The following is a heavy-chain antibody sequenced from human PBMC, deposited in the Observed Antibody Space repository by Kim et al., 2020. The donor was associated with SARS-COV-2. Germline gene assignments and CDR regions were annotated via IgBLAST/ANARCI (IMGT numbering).Heavy chain of an antibody. Sequence: YYAESVKGRFTISRDNSKNTLYLQMNSLRAEDTAVYYCARERELLGSFDYWGQGTLVTVSS. D-gene: IGHD1-26*01. V-gene: IGHV3-53*01. J-gene: IGHJ4*02. CDR3: ARERELLGSFDY.